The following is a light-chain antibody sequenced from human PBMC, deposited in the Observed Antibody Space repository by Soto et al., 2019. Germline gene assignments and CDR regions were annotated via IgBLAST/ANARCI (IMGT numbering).Light chain of an antibody. CDR2: GAS. CDR1: QSVSSN. CDR3: QQYNNWPPLI. V-gene: IGKV3-15*01. J-gene: IGKJ4*01. Sequence: EIEMTQSPATLSVAPGERATLSCRASQSVSSNLAWYQQKPGQAPRLLIYGASTRATGIPARFSGSGSGTEFTLTISSLQSEDFAVYYCQQYNNWPPLIFGGGTKVEIK.